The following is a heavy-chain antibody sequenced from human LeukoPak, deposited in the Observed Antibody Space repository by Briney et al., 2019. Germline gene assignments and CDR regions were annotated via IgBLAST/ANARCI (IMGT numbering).Heavy chain of an antibody. V-gene: IGHV3-66*01. J-gene: IGHJ4*02. Sequence: GGSLRLSCAASGFTVSSNYMSWVRQASGKGLEWVSVIYSGGSTYYADSVKGRFTISRDNSKNTLYLQMNSLRAEDTAVYYCARSVDIVATVDYWGQGTLVTVSS. D-gene: IGHD5-12*01. CDR3: ARSVDIVATVDY. CDR2: IYSGGST. CDR1: GFTVSSNY.